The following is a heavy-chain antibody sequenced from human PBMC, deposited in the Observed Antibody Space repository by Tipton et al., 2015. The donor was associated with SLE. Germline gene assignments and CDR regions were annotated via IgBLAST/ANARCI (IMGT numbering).Heavy chain of an antibody. Sequence: LRLSCTVSGGSISSYYWSWIRQPPGRGLEWIGYIYYSGSTNYNPSLKSRVTISVDTSKNQFSLKLSSVTAADTAVYYCARTAGRSVKLWYFDLWGRGTLVTVSS. CDR1: GGSISSYY. D-gene: IGHD5-18*01. J-gene: IGHJ2*01. CDR3: ARTAGRSVKLWYFDL. CDR2: IYYSGST. V-gene: IGHV4-59*01.